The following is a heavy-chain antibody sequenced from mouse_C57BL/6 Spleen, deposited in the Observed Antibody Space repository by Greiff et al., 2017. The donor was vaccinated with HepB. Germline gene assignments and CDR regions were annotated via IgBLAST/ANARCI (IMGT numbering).Heavy chain of an antibody. CDR1: GYTFTDYY. D-gene: IGHD4-1*01. Sequence: EVKLQQSGPELVKPGASVKISCKASGYTFTDYYMHWVKQSHGKSLEWIGDINPNNGGTSYNQTYKGQATLTVDKSSSTAYMELRSLTSEDSAVEYCARIPLWDACDFDVWGTGTTVTVSS. V-gene: IGHV1-26*01. CDR3: ARIPLWDACDFDV. J-gene: IGHJ1*03. CDR2: INPNNGGT.